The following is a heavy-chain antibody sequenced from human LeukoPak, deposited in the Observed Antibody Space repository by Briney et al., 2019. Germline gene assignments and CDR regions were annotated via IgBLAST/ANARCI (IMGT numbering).Heavy chain of an antibody. CDR1: RFNLCDYA. Sequence: LTGGSLRLSCTAYRFNLCDYAISWFRQAPGKGLEGVGFIRSKAYGGTTEYAASVKGRFTISRDDSKSIAYLQMNSLKTEDTAVYYCIRWELLGGFDYWGQGTLVTVSS. D-gene: IGHD1-26*01. CDR3: IRWELLGGFDY. CDR2: IRSKAYGGTT. J-gene: IGHJ4*02. V-gene: IGHV3-49*03.